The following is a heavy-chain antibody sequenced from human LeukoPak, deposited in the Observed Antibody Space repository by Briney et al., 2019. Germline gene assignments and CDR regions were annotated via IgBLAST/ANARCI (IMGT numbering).Heavy chain of an antibody. D-gene: IGHD3-22*01. CDR1: GFTFSSYW. CDR2: IKQDGSEK. Sequence: PGGSLRLSCAASGFTFSSYWMSWVRQAPGKGLEWVANIKQDGSEKYYVDSVKGRFTIFRDNAKNSLYLQMNSLRAEDTAVYYCARAPTYYYDSSGYYVFDYWGQGTLVTVSS. V-gene: IGHV3-7*01. CDR3: ARAPTYYYDSSGYYVFDY. J-gene: IGHJ4*02.